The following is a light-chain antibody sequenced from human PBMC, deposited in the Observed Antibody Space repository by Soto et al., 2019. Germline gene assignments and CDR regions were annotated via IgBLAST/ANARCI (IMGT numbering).Light chain of an antibody. Sequence: IVLNHSPATLSVTQGERATLSCRASQSVSSNLAWHQQRPGQAPRLLIYGASTRATGVPARFSGGGSGTEFTLTITSLQSEDFAVYWCQQYNNLPLTFGPGTRLEIK. CDR1: QSVSSN. V-gene: IGKV3D-15*01. J-gene: IGKJ5*01. CDR3: QQYNNLPLT. CDR2: GAS.